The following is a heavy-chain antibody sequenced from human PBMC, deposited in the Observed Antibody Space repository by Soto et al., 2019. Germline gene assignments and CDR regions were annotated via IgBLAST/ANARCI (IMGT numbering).Heavy chain of an antibody. CDR3: ARRGGGYDYSKYYYYYYMDV. CDR1: GGTFSSYA. CDR2: IIPIFGTA. V-gene: IGHV1-69*13. D-gene: IGHD4-4*01. J-gene: IGHJ6*03. Sequence: SVKVSCKASGGTFSSYAISWVRQAPGQGLEWMGGIIPIFGTANYAQKFQGRVTITADESTSTAYMELTSVTAADMAVYYCARRGGGYDYSKYYYYYYMDVWGKGTTVTVSS.